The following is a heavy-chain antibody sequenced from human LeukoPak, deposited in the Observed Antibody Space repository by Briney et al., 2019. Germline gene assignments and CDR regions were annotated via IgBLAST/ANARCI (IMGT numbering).Heavy chain of an antibody. J-gene: IGHJ4*02. Sequence: GGSLRLSCAASGFTFSTYWMSWVRQAPGKGLEWVANIKKDGSEKYYMDSVKDRFTISRDNAENSLYLQMNSLRAEDTAVYYCAREGVHCSGRSCLKAYWGQGTQVTVSS. D-gene: IGHD2-15*01. V-gene: IGHV3-7*03. CDR1: GFTFSTYW. CDR2: IKKDGSEK. CDR3: AREGVHCSGRSCLKAY.